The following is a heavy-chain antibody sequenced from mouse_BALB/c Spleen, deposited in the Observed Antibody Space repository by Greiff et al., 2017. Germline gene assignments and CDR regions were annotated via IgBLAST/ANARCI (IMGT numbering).Heavy chain of an antibody. CDR2: INPSNGRT. J-gene: IGHJ3*01. D-gene: IGHD2-4*01. CDR3: ARMGDYAY. Sequence: VQLQQPGAELVKPGASVKLSCKASGYTFTSYWMHWVKQRPGQGLEWIGEINPSNGRTNYNEKFKSKATLTVDKSSSTAYMQLSSLTSEDSAVYYCARMGDYAYWGQGTLVTVSA. V-gene: IGHV1S81*02. CDR1: GYTFTSYW.